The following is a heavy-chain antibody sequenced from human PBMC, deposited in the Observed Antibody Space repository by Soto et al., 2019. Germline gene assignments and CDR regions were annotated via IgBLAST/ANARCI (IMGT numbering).Heavy chain of an antibody. CDR1: GGAIRRSPNY. CDR3: ARHSGVAVAAHNYHGMDV. Sequence: SETRRRPWTAAGGAIRRSPNYWGRSRRPQGKALEYIGSIYYSGSTYYTPSLKSRVTVSIDTSNNQFSLRLSSVTAADTAVYYCARHSGVAVAAHNYHGMDVWGQGTTVT. J-gene: IGHJ6*02. V-gene: IGHV4-39*01. D-gene: IGHD2-21*01. CDR2: IYYSGST.